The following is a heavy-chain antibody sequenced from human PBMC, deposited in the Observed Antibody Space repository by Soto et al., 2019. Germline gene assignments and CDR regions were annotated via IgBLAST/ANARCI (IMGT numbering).Heavy chain of an antibody. CDR3: AKEFILRGFSDY. J-gene: IGHJ4*02. D-gene: IGHD2-15*01. V-gene: IGHV3-30*18. CDR2: ISYDGSNK. CDR1: GFTFSSYG. Sequence: GGSLRLSCAASGFTFSSYGMHWVRQAPGKGLEWVAVISYDGSNKYYADSVKGRFTISRDNSKNTLYLQMNSLRAEDTAVYYCAKEFILRGFSDYWGQGTLVTVSS.